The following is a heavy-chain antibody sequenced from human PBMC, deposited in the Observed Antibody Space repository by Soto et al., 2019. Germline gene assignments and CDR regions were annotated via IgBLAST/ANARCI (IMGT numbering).Heavy chain of an antibody. Sequence: EVQLVESGGGLVQPGGSLKLSCAASGFTFSGSAMHWVRQASGKGLEWVGRVRSKPNNYATSYAASVKGRFTISRDDSKITAYLQMNSLKTEDTALYYCTSTWGRVATNAEATRTYDYWGQGTLVTVSS. V-gene: IGHV3-73*01. CDR2: VRSKPNNYAT. CDR3: TSTWGRVATNAEATRTYDY. CDR1: GFTFSGSA. J-gene: IGHJ4*02. D-gene: IGHD5-12*01.